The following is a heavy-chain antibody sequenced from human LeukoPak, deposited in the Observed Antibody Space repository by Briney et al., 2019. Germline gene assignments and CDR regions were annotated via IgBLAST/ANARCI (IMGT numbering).Heavy chain of an antibody. CDR2: IYYSGST. CDR3: AREVITGTKMVDY. J-gene: IGHJ4*02. D-gene: IGHD1-7*01. V-gene: IGHV4-30-4*08. CDR1: GGSISSGDYY. Sequence: PSETLSLTCTVSGGSISSGDYYWSWIRQPPGKGLEWIGYIYYSGSTYYNPSLKSRVTISVDTSKNQFSLKLSSVTAADTAVYYCAREVITGTKMVDYWGQGTLVTVSS.